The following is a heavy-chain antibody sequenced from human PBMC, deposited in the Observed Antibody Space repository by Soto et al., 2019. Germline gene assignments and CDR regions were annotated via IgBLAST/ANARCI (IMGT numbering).Heavy chain of an antibody. V-gene: IGHV1-69*13. CDR3: ARAYGGDKPFGP. J-gene: IGHJ5*02. CDR1: GGTFSSYA. D-gene: IGHD2-21*01. CDR2: IIPIFGTA. Sequence: ASVKLSCKASGGTFSSYAISWVRHAPGQGLEWMGGIIPIFGTANYAQKFQGRVTITADESTSTAYMELSSLRSEDTAVYYCARAYGGDKPFGPWGQGTLVTVSS.